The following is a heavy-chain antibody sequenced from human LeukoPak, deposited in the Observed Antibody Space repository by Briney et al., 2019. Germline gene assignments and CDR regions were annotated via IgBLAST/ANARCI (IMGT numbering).Heavy chain of an antibody. D-gene: IGHD2-2*01. CDR2: INHSGST. CDR1: GGSFNGYY. J-gene: IGHJ5*02. V-gene: IGHV4-34*01. Sequence: PSETLSLTCAVYGGSFNGYYWSWIRQPPGKGLEWIGEINHSGSTNYNPSLKSRVTISVDTSKNQFSLKLSSVTAADTAVYYCASLILGYCSSTSCYGGWFDPWGQGTLVTVSS. CDR3: ASLILGYCSSTSCYGGWFDP.